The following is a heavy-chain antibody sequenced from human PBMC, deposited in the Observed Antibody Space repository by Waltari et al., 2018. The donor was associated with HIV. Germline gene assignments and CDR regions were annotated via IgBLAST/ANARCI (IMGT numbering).Heavy chain of an antibody. V-gene: IGHV4-31*03. Sequence: QVQLQESGPGLVKPSQTLSLTCTVSGGPISSGGYSWSWIRQHPGKDLGWIGFIYYSGSTSYNPSLKSRVTISVDTSKNQFSLKLSSVTAADTAVYYCARVRSPGYTYGFYFYYYGMDVWGQGTTVTVSS. J-gene: IGHJ6*02. CDR1: GGPISSGGYS. D-gene: IGHD5-18*01. CDR2: IYYSGST. CDR3: ARVRSPGYTYGFYFYYYGMDV.